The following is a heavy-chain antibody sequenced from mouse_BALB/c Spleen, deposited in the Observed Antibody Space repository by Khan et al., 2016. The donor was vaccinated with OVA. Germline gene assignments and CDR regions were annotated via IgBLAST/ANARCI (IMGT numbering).Heavy chain of an antibody. D-gene: IGHD1-2*01. J-gene: IGHJ3*01. CDR3: TRSGYGSFAF. Sequence: VQLQQSGPELVKPGASVKISCKASGYTFTDYNMDWVKQSHGKSLEWIGYIYPNSGGTGYNQKFKTKATLTVDISSSTASMELRSLTSEDSAVYYCTRSGYGSFAFWGQGTLVTVS. CDR2: IYPNSGGT. CDR1: GYTFTDYN. V-gene: IGHV1S29*02.